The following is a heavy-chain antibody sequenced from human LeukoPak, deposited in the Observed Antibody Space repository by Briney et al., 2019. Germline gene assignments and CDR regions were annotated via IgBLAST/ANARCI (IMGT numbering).Heavy chain of an antibody. V-gene: IGHV3-21*01. J-gene: IGHJ6*03. Sequence: GGSVSHLCGASAFTFSSYSMHCVRPPPGKALKWVSSLCSSSIYIYYAHSVKGRFTISRDNAKNTLYLQMGSLRAEDMAVYYCARDGGFYYYYYYMDVWGEGTTVTVSS. CDR1: AFTFSSYS. CDR3: ARDGGFYYYYYYMDV. CDR2: LCSSSIYI. D-gene: IGHD3-16*01.